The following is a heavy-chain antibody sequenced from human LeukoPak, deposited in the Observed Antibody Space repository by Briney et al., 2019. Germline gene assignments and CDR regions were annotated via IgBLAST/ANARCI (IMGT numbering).Heavy chain of an antibody. Sequence: GGSLRLSCAASGFTFSSYGMHWVRQAPGKGLEWAAVISYDGSNKYYADSVKGRFTISRDNSKNTLYLQMNSLRAEDTAVYYCAKLVIAAAGTAPFDYWGQGTLVTVSS. CDR2: ISYDGSNK. CDR1: GFTFSSYG. D-gene: IGHD6-13*01. J-gene: IGHJ4*02. V-gene: IGHV3-30*18. CDR3: AKLVIAAAGTAPFDY.